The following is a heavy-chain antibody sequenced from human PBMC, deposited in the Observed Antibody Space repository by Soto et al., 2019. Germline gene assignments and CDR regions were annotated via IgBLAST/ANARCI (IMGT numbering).Heavy chain of an antibody. CDR1: GFTFSSYS. CDR2: ISSSSSTI. CDR3: ARVSPDMYNYYGSGSPKYFDY. V-gene: IGHV3-48*01. J-gene: IGHJ4*02. Sequence: PGGSLRLSCAASGFTFSSYSMNWVRQAPGKGLEWVSYISSSSSTIYYADSVKGRFTISRDNAKNSLYLQMNSLRAEDTAVYYCARVSPDMYNYYGSGSPKYFDYWGQGTLVTVSS. D-gene: IGHD3-10*01.